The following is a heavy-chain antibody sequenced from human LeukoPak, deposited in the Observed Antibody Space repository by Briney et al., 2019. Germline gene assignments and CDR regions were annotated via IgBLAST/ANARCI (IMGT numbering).Heavy chain of an antibody. CDR3: ARDFFHSSVSRPFDY. Sequence: PGGALRLSCAASGFTFSSYAMSWVRQAPGKGLEWVSCIFSRSESILYADSVRGRFTISRDNAKNSLYLQMDSLRVEDTAIYYCARDFFHSSVSRPFDYWGQGTLVTVSS. D-gene: IGHD3-22*01. J-gene: IGHJ4*02. CDR1: GFTFSSYA. V-gene: IGHV3-21*01. CDR2: IFSRSESI.